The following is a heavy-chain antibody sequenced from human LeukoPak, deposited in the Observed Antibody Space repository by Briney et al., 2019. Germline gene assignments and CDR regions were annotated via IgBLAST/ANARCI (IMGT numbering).Heavy chain of an antibody. CDR3: AKDYGPHYFDY. J-gene: IGHJ4*02. CDR2: ISGSGGST. Sequence: GGPLRLPCAASGFTFSSYAMSWVRQAPGKGLEWVSAISGSGGSTYYADSVKGRFTISRDNSKNTLYLQMNSLRAEDTAVYYCAKDYGPHYFDYWGQGTLVTVSS. V-gene: IGHV3-23*01. D-gene: IGHD4-17*01. CDR1: GFTFSSYA.